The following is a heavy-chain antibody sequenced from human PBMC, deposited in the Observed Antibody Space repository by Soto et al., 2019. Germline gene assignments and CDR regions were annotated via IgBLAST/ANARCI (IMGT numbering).Heavy chain of an antibody. CDR3: VRVAEEKTFAY. D-gene: IGHD6-25*01. CDR2: ISSSSSTI. J-gene: IGHJ4*02. CDR1: GFTFSSYS. V-gene: IGHV3-48*01. Sequence: EVQLVESGGGLVQPGGSLRLSCAASGFTFSSYSMNWVRKAPGKGLEWVSYISSSSSTIYYAASVKGRFTISRDTAKNSLYLQMNSLRAEDTAVYYCVRVAEEKTFAYWGQGTLVTVSS.